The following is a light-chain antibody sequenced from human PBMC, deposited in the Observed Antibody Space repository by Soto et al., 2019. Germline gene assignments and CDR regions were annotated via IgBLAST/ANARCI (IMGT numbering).Light chain of an antibody. CDR3: AAWDDSLWV. CDR1: SSNIGSNY. V-gene: IGLV1-47*01. Sequence: QSVLTQPPSASGTPGQRVTISCSGSSSNIGSNYEYWYQQLPGTAPKLLIYRNNQRPSGVPDRFSGSKSGTSASLAISGLRSEDEADYYCAAWDDSLWVFGGGTKLTVL. CDR2: RNN. J-gene: IGLJ3*02.